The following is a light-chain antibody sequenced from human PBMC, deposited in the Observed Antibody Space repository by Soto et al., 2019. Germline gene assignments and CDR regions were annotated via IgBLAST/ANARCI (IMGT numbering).Light chain of an antibody. CDR2: DVS. V-gene: IGLV2-14*01. CDR1: SSDVGGSDF. CDR3: SSYTSSSSPRV. Sequence: QSALTQPASVSGSPGQSITISCTGTSSDVGGSDFVSWHQQHPGKAPKLMIYDVSKWPSGVSNRFSGSKSGNTASLTISGLQAEDEADYYCSSYTSSSSPRVFGGGTKLTVL. J-gene: IGLJ3*02.